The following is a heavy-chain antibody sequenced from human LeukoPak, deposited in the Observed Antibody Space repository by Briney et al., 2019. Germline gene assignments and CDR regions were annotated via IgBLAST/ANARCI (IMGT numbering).Heavy chain of an antibody. CDR2: IWYDGGNK. V-gene: IGHV3-33*03. D-gene: IGHD3-10*01. CDR1: GFSFSSFG. Sequence: PGRSLRLSCAAAGFSFSSFGMHWIRQAPGKGRGWVAAIWYDGGNKNYGRSGAGRFTISRDKPANTLWLQRNSMRGEDTAVYYCAKETYYGSGSYYHIPDPFDIWGQGTMVTVSS. CDR3: AKETYYGSGSYYHIPDPFDI. J-gene: IGHJ3*02.